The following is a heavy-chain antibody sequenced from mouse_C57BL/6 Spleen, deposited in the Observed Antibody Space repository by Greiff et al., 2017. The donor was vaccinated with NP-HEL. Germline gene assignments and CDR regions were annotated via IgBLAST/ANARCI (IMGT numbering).Heavy chain of an antibody. CDR3: ARHYYGSSHPFAY. CDR1: GYAFSSSW. J-gene: IGHJ3*01. V-gene: IGHV1-82*01. CDR2: IYPGDGDT. Sequence: QVQLQQSGPELVKPGASVKISCKASGYAFSSSWLNWVKQRPGTGLEWIGRIYPGDGDTNYNGKFKGKATLTADKSSSTAYMQLSSLTSEDSAVYFCARHYYGSSHPFAYWGQGTLVTVSA. D-gene: IGHD1-1*01.